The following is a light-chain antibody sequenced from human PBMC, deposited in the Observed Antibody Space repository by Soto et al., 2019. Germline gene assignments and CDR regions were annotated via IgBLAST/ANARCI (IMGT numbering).Light chain of an antibody. CDR1: SSDVGGYNF. CDR3: CSYAGSYAYV. Sequence: QSALTQPRSVSESPGQSVTISCTGTSSDVGGYNFVTWYQQYPGKAPKLMIYDVSKRPSGVPDRFSGSKSGNTASLTISGLQAEDVADYYCCSYAGSYAYVFGTGTKVTVL. J-gene: IGLJ1*01. V-gene: IGLV2-11*01. CDR2: DVS.